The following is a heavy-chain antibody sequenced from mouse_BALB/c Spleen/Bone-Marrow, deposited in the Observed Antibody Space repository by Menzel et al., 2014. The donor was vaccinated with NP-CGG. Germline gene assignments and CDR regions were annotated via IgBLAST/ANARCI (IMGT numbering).Heavy chain of an antibody. CDR1: GFSLTSYG. CDR3: ARENHRYDGGHYYVMDY. V-gene: IGHV2-9*02. D-gene: IGHD2-14*01. CDR2: IWAGGST. J-gene: IGHJ4*01. Sequence: VKLMESGPGLVAPSQSLSITCTVSGFSLTSYGVHWVRQPPGKGLEWLGVIWAGGSTNYNSALMSRLSISKDNSKSQVFLKMNSLQTDDTAMYYCARENHRYDGGHYYVMDYWGQGTSVTVSS.